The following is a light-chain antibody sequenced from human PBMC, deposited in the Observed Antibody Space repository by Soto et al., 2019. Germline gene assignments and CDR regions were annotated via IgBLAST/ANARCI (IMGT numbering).Light chain of an antibody. Sequence: QSVLTQPASVSGSPGQSITISCTRSSTDFENYNLVSWYQHCPDKAPKLIIYEGTKRPSEISDRFSGSESDNTASLIISGLQPEDEADYYCSSYAGSSARVVFGGGPKVTVL. CDR1: STDFENYNL. V-gene: IGLV2-23*01. CDR2: EGT. J-gene: IGLJ2*01. CDR3: SSYAGSSARVV.